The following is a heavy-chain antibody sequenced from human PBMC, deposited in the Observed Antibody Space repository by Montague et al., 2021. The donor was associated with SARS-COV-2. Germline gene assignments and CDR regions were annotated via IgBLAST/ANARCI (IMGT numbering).Heavy chain of an antibody. V-gene: IGHV4-34*01. CDR3: ARLRDGVVPSPILGVGPYYSYYFMDV. D-gene: IGHD3-10*01. J-gene: IGHJ6*03. CDR2: INHGGIT. CDR1: GGSFSGYH. Sequence: SETLSLTCAVYGGSFSGYHWNWIRQPPGKGLEWIGEINHGGITNYNPSLKSRHTISADTSKNQFSLKLTSVAAADTAVYYCARLRDGVVPSPILGVGPYYSYYFMDVWGKGTTVTVSS.